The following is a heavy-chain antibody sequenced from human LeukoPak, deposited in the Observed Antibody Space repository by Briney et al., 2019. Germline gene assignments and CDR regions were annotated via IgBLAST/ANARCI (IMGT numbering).Heavy chain of an antibody. CDR1: GYTFTPYG. CDR2: ISAYNGNT. Sequence: ASVTVSCKASGYTFTPYGISWVRQAPGQGLEGMGWISAYNGNTNEAQNYQCRGTMTTHTATRTAYMERRSLRSDDTGVYYCARELGKSRDRKWFDPWGQGTLVSVSS. CDR3: ARELGKSRDRKWFDP. V-gene: IGHV1-18*01. J-gene: IGHJ5*02.